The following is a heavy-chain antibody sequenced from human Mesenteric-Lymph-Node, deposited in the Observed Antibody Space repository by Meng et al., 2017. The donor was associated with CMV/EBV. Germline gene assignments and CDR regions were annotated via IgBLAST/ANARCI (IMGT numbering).Heavy chain of an antibody. D-gene: IGHD1-26*01. CDR3: ARDRWESYYYYYGMDV. Sequence: GGSLRLSCAASGFTVSSNYMSWVRQAPGKGLEWVSVIYSGGSTYYADSVKGRFTISRDNSKNTLYLQMNSLRAEDTAVYYCARDRWESYYYYYGMDVWGQGTTVTVSS. V-gene: IGHV3-66*02. J-gene: IGHJ6*02. CDR2: IYSGGST. CDR1: GFTVSSNY.